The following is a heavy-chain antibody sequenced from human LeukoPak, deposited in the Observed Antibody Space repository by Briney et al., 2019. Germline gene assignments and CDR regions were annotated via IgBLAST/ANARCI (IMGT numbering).Heavy chain of an antibody. J-gene: IGHJ4*02. D-gene: IGHD6-13*01. CDR3: AKSPVAAAQDFDY. V-gene: IGHV3-23*01. CDR1: GFTFGHNA. Sequence: PGGSLRLSCVASGFTFGHNAMAWVRQAPGKGLEWVSAISGSGGSTYYADSVKGRFTISRDNSKNTLYLQMNSLRAEDTAVYYCAKSPVAAAQDFDYWGQGTLVTVSS. CDR2: ISGSGGST.